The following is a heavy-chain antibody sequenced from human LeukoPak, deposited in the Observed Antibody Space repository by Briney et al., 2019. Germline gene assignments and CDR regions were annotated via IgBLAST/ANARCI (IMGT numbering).Heavy chain of an antibody. D-gene: IGHD5-18*01. V-gene: IGHV3-74*01. J-gene: IGHJ4*02. Sequence: VGSLRLSCAASRFTFCRFWMRWVRHPPGEGLVRASWNDTEGTTTPYANFEKGRFTNSRDNPKAKLYQQINSLRAEDTAVYSCETLNSFGNDYWGQGVLVSVFS. CDR2: NDTEGTTT. CDR3: ETLNSFGNDY. CDR1: RFTFCRFW.